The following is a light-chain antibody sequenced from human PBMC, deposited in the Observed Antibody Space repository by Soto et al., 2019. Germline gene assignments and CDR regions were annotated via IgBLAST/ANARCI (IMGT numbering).Light chain of an antibody. CDR2: DVN. J-gene: IGLJ2*01. Sequence: QSVLTQPPSASGSPGQSVTISCTGTPSDVGGSNSVSWYQQHPGKAPNLMIYDVNKRPSGVPDRFSGSKSDNTASLTVSGLQAADEAYYFCSSYAPSDVVFGGGTKLTVL. CDR1: PSDVGGSNS. V-gene: IGLV2-8*01. CDR3: SSYAPSDVV.